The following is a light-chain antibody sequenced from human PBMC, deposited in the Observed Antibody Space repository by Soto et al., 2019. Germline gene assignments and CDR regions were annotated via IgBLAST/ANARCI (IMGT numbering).Light chain of an antibody. CDR3: QAWDSSTVV. CDR1: KLGDKY. CDR2: QDT. V-gene: IGLV3-1*01. J-gene: IGLJ2*01. Sequence: SYELTQPPSVSVSPGQTASITCSGDKLGDKYACWYQQKPGQSPVLLIYQDTKRPSGIPERFSGSNSGNTATLTISGTQAIDEADYYCQAWDSSTVVFGGGTKLTVL.